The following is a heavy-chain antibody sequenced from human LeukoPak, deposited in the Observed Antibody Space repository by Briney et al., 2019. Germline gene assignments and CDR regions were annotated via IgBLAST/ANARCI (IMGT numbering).Heavy chain of an antibody. V-gene: IGHV6-1*01. Sequence: SQTLSLTCAISGDSVCSNSAAWNWIRQSPSKGLEWLGRTYYRSKWYNDYAVSVKSRITNNPDTSKNQFSLQLNSVTPEDTAVYYCARLLAAAGLYYFDYWGQGTLVAVSS. CDR1: GDSVCSNSAA. J-gene: IGHJ4*02. CDR2: TYYRSKWYN. CDR3: ARLLAAAGLYYFDY. D-gene: IGHD6-13*01.